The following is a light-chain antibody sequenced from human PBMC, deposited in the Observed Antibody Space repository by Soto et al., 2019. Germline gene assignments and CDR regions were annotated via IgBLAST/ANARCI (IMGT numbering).Light chain of an antibody. CDR2: GAA. V-gene: IGKV3-20*01. CDR1: ESVDSNY. J-gene: IGKJ1*01. CDR3: QQYGRPPLT. Sequence: EIVLTQSPGTLSLSPGERATLSCRASESVDSNYLAWYQQKPGQAPRLLMYGAASRATGIPDRFSGSGSGTDFTLTISRLDPEASAVYHCQQYGRPPLTFGKGTKVEIK.